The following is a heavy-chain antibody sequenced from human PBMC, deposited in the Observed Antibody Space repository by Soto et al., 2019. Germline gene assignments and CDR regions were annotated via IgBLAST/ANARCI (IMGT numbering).Heavy chain of an antibody. D-gene: IGHD6-19*01. J-gene: IGHJ5*02. V-gene: IGHV3-30*03. CDR3: ARHGGGRYTWSDP. CDR2: ISFDGSNK. CDR1: GFTFSGYG. Sequence: PGGSLRLSCAASGFTFSGYGMHWVRQAPGKGLEWVAVISFDGSNKYYADPVKGRFTISRDNSKNMLYLQMSSLRVEDTAGYYWARHGGGRYTWSDPGGQGTLVPVSS.